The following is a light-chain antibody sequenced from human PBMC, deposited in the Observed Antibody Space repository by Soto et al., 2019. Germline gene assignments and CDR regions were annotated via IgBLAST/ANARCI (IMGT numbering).Light chain of an antibody. J-gene: IGKJ3*01. V-gene: IGKV3-20*01. Sequence: EIVLTQSPGTLSLSQGERATLSCRASQSVSSSYLGWYQQKPGQAPSLLIYGASGRATGIPNRFSDSGSGTDFTLTISRLEPEDYAVYYCQQYGSSPLFTFGPGTKVDIK. CDR1: QSVSSSY. CDR2: GAS. CDR3: QQYGSSPLFT.